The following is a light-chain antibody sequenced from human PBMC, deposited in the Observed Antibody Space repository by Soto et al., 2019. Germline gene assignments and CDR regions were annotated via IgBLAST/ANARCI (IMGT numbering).Light chain of an antibody. CDR2: WAS. Sequence: DIVMTQSPDSLAVSLGERATINCKSSQSVLYSSNNKNYLAWYQQKPGQPPKLLIYWASTRESGVPDRFSGSESGTDFTLTISSLQAEDVAVYYCQQYYTKALTFGGGTKVEVK. CDR3: QQYYTKALT. CDR1: QSVLYSSNNKNY. J-gene: IGKJ4*01. V-gene: IGKV4-1*01.